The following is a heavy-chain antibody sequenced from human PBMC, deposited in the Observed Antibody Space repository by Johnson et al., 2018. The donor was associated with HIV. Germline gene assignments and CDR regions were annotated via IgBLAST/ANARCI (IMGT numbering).Heavy chain of an antibody. Sequence: VQLVESGGGVVRPGGSLRLSCAASGFTFDDYGMSWVRQAPGKGLEWVSGINWNGGSTGYADSVKGRFTISRDNGKNSLYLQMNSLRAEDTALYYCARGGDIVLVVYAMGHDAFDIWGQGTMVTVSS. CDR1: GFTFDDYG. CDR3: ARGGDIVLVVYAMGHDAFDI. CDR2: INWNGGST. D-gene: IGHD2-8*02. V-gene: IGHV3-20*04. J-gene: IGHJ3*02.